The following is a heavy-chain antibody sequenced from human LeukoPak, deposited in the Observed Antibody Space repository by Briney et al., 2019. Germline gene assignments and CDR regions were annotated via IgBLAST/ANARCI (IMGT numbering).Heavy chain of an antibody. V-gene: IGHV4-4*02. CDR1: GFTFSNAW. Sequence: GSLRLSCAASGFTFSNAWMSWVRQPPGKGLEWIGSIYYSGSTYYNPSLKSRVTISVDTSKNQFSLKLSSVTAADTAVYYCAREARYCSSTSCCFDYWGQGTLVTVSS. CDR3: AREARYCSSTSCCFDY. D-gene: IGHD2-2*01. CDR2: IYYSGST. J-gene: IGHJ4*02.